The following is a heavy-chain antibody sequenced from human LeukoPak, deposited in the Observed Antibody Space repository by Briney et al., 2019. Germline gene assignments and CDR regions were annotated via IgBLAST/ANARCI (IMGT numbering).Heavy chain of an antibody. CDR3: ARQTGSGLFTLP. V-gene: IGHV4-39*01. CDR2: IYYTGNT. D-gene: IGHD3/OR15-3a*01. Sequence: SETLPLTCTVSGVSISSSNSYWGWIRQPPGKGLEWIGSIYYTGNTYYNASLKSRVTISIDTSKNQISLRLTSVTATDTAMYYCARQTGSGLFTLPGGQGTLVTVSS. CDR1: GVSISSSNSY. J-gene: IGHJ4*02.